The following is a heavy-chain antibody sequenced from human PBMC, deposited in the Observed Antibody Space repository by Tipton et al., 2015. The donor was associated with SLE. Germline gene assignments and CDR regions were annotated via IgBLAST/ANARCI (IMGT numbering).Heavy chain of an antibody. CDR3: ARGCSSSTCEPFYFFGMDV. CDR1: GDSLSGQY. D-gene: IGHD2-2*01. J-gene: IGHJ6*02. CDR2: VFRGGST. Sequence: TLSLTCSVYGDSLSGQYWSWIRQPPGKGLEWIGEVFRGGSTDYSPSLESRVTITVDMSKSQFSLRLISVTAADTAVYYCARGCSSSTCEPFYFFGMDVWGQGTTVTVSS. V-gene: IGHV4-34*01.